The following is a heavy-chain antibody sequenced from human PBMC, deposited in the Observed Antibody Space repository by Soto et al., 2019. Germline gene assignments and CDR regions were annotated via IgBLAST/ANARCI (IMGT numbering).Heavy chain of an antibody. CDR3: AHCRGGVASF. Sequence: QITLNESGPALVKPTQTLTLTCTFSGFSLNTRDVGVGWIRQPPGKALEWLGVVSWDDDKTYSPSLKSRLTITKAPPKNQVVLRMTKMDPVDTATYYCAHCRGGVASFWGQGTLVTVSS. J-gene: IGHJ4*02. CDR2: VSWDDDK. CDR1: GFSLNTRDVG. D-gene: IGHD3-16*01. V-gene: IGHV2-5*02.